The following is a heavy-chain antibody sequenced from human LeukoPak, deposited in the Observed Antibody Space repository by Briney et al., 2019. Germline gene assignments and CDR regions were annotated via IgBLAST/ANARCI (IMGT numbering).Heavy chain of an antibody. V-gene: IGHV4-39*01. J-gene: IGHJ4*02. CDR1: GYSISSSSYY. CDR2: IYYGGST. CDR3: ATIRNDYGDFRGDY. D-gene: IGHD4-17*01. Sequence: SETLSLTCTVSGYSISSSSYYWGWIRQPPGKGLEWIGSIYYGGSTYYNPSLKSRVTISVDTSKNQFSLKLSSVTAADTAVYYCATIRNDYGDFRGDYWGQGTLVTVSS.